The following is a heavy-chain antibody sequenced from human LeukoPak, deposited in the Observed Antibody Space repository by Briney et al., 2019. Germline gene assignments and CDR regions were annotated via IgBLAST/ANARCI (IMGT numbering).Heavy chain of an antibody. CDR3: ARDHYGDHSFDY. D-gene: IGHD4-17*01. J-gene: IGHJ4*02. Sequence: GGSLRLSCAASGFTFSSHWMSWVRQAPGKGLEWVANIKQDGSEKYYVDSVKGRFTISRDNAKNSLYLQMNSLRAEDTAVYYCARDHYGDHSFDYWGQGTLVTVSS. CDR2: IKQDGSEK. CDR1: GFTFSSHW. V-gene: IGHV3-7*04.